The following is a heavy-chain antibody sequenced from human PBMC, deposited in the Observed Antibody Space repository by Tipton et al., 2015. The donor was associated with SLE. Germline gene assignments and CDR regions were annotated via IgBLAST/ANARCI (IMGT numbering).Heavy chain of an antibody. Sequence: TLSLTCTVSGGSISSSSYYWGWIRQPPGKGLEWIGSIYYSGSTYYNPSLKSRVTISVDTSKNQFSLKLSSVTAVDTAVYYCRLITITSLFDYWGQGTLVTVTS. D-gene: IGHD3-10*01. V-gene: IGHV4-39*07. J-gene: IGHJ4*02. CDR3: RLITITSLFDY. CDR2: IYYSGST. CDR1: GGSISSSSYY.